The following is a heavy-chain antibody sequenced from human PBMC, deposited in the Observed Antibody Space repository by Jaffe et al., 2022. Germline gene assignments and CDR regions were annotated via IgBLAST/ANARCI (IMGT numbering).Heavy chain of an antibody. V-gene: IGHV3-23*01. CDR1: GFTFSSYA. CDR3: AKAADPMTTVTLGAFDI. D-gene: IGHD4-17*01. Sequence: EVQLLESGGGLVQPGGSLRLSCAASGFTFSSYAMSWVRQAPGKGLEWVSAISGSGGSTYYADSVKGRFTISRDNSKNTLYLQMNSLRAEDTAVYYCAKAADPMTTVTLGAFDIWGQGTMVTVSS. J-gene: IGHJ3*02. CDR2: ISGSGGST.